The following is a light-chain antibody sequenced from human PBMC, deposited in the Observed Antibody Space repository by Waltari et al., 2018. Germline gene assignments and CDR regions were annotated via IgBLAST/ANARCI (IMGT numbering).Light chain of an antibody. CDR1: SSAVGTYNL. Sequence: QSALTQPASVSGSPGQSITISCTGTSSAVGTYNLVSWYQQHPGKAPKLMIYEGSKRPSGVSNRFSGSKSGNTASLTISGLQADDEADYYCCSYAGSSTFYVFGTGTKVTVL. CDR3: CSYAGSSTFYV. V-gene: IGLV2-23*01. CDR2: EGS. J-gene: IGLJ1*01.